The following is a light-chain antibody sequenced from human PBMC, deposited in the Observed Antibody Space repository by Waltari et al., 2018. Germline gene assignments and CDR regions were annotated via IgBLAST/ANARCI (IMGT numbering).Light chain of an antibody. V-gene: IGKV1-9*01. J-gene: IGKJ1*01. CDR2: AAS. CDR1: KGISNY. CDR3: QQLNSYQWT. Sequence: IQLTQSPSSLSASVGDRVTITCRASKGISNYLAWYQQKPGTAPKLLIYAASTLQSGVPSSFSGSGSGTDFTLTISSLQPEDFATYYCQQLNSYQWTFGQGTKVEIK.